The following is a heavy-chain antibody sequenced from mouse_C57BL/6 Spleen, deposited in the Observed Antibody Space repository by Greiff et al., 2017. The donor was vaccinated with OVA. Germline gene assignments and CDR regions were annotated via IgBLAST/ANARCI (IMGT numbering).Heavy chain of an antibody. D-gene: IGHD2-4*01. CDR1: GYTFTDYY. CDR3: ARSGDYDEDYAMDY. J-gene: IGHJ4*01. V-gene: IGHV1-26*01. CDR2: INPNNGGT. Sequence: VQLKQSGPELVKPGASVKISCKASGYTFTDYYMNWVKQSHGKSLEWIGDINPNNGGTSYTQKFKGKATLTVAKSSSTAYMELRRLTSEYSAVYYFARSGDYDEDYAMDYWGQGTSVTVSS.